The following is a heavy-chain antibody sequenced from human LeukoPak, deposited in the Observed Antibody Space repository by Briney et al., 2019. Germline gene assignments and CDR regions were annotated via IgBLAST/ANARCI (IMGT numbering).Heavy chain of an antibody. D-gene: IGHD5-24*01. Sequence: VASVKVSCKASGYTFTGYYIHWVRQAPGQGLEWMGWVNTNTGGTNYAQKFEGRVTMTRDTSISTAYMELSRSRSDDTAVYYCARDRERRFDYWGQGTLVPVAS. CDR1: GYTFTGYY. J-gene: IGHJ4*02. CDR3: ARDRERRFDY. CDR2: VNTNTGGT. V-gene: IGHV1-2*02.